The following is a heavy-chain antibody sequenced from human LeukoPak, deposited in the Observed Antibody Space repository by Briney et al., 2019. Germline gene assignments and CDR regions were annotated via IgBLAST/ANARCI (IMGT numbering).Heavy chain of an antibody. V-gene: IGHV4-59*01. D-gene: IGHD1-26*01. CDR2: IYYSGST. J-gene: IGHJ6*02. CDR1: GGSISSYY. Sequence: SETLSLTCTVSGGSISSYYWSWLRQPPGKGLEWIGYIYYSGSTNYNPSLKSRVTISVDTSKNQFSLKLSSVTAADTAVYYCARGGGGSYWAAHYGMDVWGQGTTVTVSS. CDR3: ARGGGGSYWAAHYGMDV.